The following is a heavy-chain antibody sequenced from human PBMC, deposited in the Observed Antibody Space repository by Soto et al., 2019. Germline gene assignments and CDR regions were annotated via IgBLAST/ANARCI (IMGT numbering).Heavy chain of an antibody. V-gene: IGHV1-69*13. J-gene: IGHJ6*02. Sequence: SVKVSCKASGGTFSSYAISWVRQAPGQGLEWMGGIIPIFGTANYAQKSQGRVTITADESTSTAYMELSSLRSEDTAVYYCARDQGGYDSSEYYYYRMDVWGQGPTVTVSS. CDR1: GGTFSSYA. D-gene: IGHD3-22*01. CDR3: ARDQGGYDSSEYYYYRMDV. CDR2: IIPIFGTA.